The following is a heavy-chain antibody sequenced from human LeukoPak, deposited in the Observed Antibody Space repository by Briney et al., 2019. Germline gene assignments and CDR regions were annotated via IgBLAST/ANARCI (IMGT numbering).Heavy chain of an antibody. D-gene: IGHD3-22*01. V-gene: IGHV4-59*01. CDR3: ARDYDSSGYDAFDI. CDR2: IYYSGST. CDR1: GGSISSYY. Sequence: SETLSLTCTVSGGSISSYYWSWIRQPPGKGLEWIGYIYYSGSTNYNPSLKSRVTISVDTSKNQLSLKLSSVTAADTAVYYCARDYDSSGYDAFDIWGQGTMVTASS. J-gene: IGHJ3*02.